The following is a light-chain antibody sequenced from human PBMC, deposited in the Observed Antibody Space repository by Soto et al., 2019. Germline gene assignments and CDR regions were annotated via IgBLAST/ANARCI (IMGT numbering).Light chain of an antibody. V-gene: IGKV1-39*01. CDR2: DAS. CDR3: QQSFSIPST. CDR1: QTIGKY. J-gene: IGKJ3*01. Sequence: DIQMTQSPSSLSATVGDRVTITCRASQTIGKYLNWYQQQPGKVPKLLIYDASYLQSGVPSRFSGSESGTDFTLNISDLRPEDFATYYCQQSFSIPSTFGPGTKVDIK.